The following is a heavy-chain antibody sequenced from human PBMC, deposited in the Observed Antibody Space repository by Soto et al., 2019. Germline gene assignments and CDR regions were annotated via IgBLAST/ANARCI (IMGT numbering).Heavy chain of an antibody. J-gene: IGHJ6*02. CDR2: IYPGDSDT. CDR1: GYRFSSYW. V-gene: IGHV5-51*01. D-gene: IGHD2-8*01. Sequence: GESLKISCKGSGYRFSSYWIDWVRQMPGKGLEWMGIIYPGDSDTRYSPSFQGQVTMSVDKSNNTAYLHWSSLKASDTAMYYCARQGSNGAYYYYGMDVWGQGTTVTV. CDR3: ARQGSNGAYYYYGMDV.